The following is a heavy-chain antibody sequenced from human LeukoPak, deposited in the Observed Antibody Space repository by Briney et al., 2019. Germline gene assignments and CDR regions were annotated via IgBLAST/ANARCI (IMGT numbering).Heavy chain of an antibody. Sequence: GESLKISCKGSGYSFTDYWIAWVRHMPGKGLEWMGLIHPGDSDTRYSPSFQGQVTMSADKSISTAYLQWRSLKASDTAIFYCARQAGGLQSHAFNIWGQGTMVTVSS. V-gene: IGHV5-51*01. CDR1: GYSFTDYW. CDR2: IHPGDSDT. CDR3: ARQAGGLQSHAFNI. D-gene: IGHD3-16*01. J-gene: IGHJ3*02.